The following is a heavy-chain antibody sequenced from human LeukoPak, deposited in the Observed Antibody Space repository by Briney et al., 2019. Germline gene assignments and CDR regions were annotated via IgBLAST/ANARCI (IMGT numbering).Heavy chain of an antibody. Sequence: GGSLRLSCAASGFTFSSYAMTWVRQAPGKGLEWVSFISGTGGSTNSAYSVKGRFTISRDNSKNTLYLQMNSLRPEDTAVYYCAKDLDSGTFYVLDYWGQGTLVTVSS. CDR3: AKDLDSGTFYVLDY. CDR2: ISGTGGST. D-gene: IGHD1-26*01. J-gene: IGHJ4*02. CDR1: GFTFSSYA. V-gene: IGHV3-23*01.